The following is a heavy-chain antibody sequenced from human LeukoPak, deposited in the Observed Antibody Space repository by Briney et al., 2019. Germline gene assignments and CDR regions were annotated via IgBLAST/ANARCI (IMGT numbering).Heavy chain of an antibody. CDR2: ISSSSSTI. J-gene: IGHJ4*02. CDR1: GFTFSSYS. CDR3: ARDRTDRDGYTVSYYFGY. Sequence: GGSLRLSCAASGFTFSSYSMNWVRQAPVKGLEWVSYISSSSSTIYYADSVKGRFTISRDNAKNSLYLQMNSLRAEDTAVYYCARDRTDRDGYTVSYYFGYWGQGTLVTVSS. D-gene: IGHD5-24*01. V-gene: IGHV3-48*01.